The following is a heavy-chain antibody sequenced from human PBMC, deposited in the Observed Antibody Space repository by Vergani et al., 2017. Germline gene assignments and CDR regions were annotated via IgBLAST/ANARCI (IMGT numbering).Heavy chain of an antibody. CDR3: ARDRSTVTDDAFDI. D-gene: IGHD4-17*01. CDR2: IIPMFGTA. Sequence: QVQLVQAGAEVKKPGSLVKVSCKASGGTFSSYAISWVRQAPGQGLEWMGGIIPMFGTANYAQKFQGRVTITADESTSTAYMELSSLKSEDTAVYYCARDRSTVTDDAFDIWGQGTMVTVSS. V-gene: IGHV1-69*12. CDR1: GGTFSSYA. J-gene: IGHJ3*02.